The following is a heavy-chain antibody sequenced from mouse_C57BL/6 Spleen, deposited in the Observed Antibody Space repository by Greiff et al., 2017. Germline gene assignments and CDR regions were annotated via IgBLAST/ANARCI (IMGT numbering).Heavy chain of an antibody. CDR2: ISGGGGNT. D-gene: IGHD4-1*01. CDR1: GFTFSSYT. Sequence: EVKLVESGGGLVKPGGSLKLSCAASGFTFSSYTMSWVRQTPEKRLEWVATISGGGGNTYYPDSVKGRFTISRDNAKNTLYLQMSSLRSEDTALYYCARRGWDKYFDVWGKGTTVTVSS. V-gene: IGHV5-9*01. CDR3: ARRGWDKYFDV. J-gene: IGHJ1*03.